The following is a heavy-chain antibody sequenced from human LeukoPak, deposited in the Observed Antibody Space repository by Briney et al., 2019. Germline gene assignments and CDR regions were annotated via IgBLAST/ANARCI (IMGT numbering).Heavy chain of an antibody. D-gene: IGHD2-2*01. CDR2: IYSGGST. J-gene: IGHJ3*02. CDR1: GFTVSSNS. Sequence: GGSLRLSCAASGFTVSSNSMSWVRQAPGKGLEWVSVIYSGGSTYYADSVKGRFTISRDNSKNTLYLQMNSLRAEDTAVYYCAGGTGYCSSTSCSDAFDIWGQGTMVTVSS. V-gene: IGHV3-53*01. CDR3: AGGTGYCSSTSCSDAFDI.